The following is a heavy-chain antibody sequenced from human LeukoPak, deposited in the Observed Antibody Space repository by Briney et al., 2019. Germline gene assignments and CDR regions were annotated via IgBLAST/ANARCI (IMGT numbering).Heavy chain of an antibody. D-gene: IGHD4-11*01. Sequence: PSETLSLTCTVSGGSISSYYWSWIRQPPGKGPQWIGYIYYSGSTNYNPSLKSRVTISVDTSKNQFSLKLSSVTAADTAVYYCARVSLNYVAGYDAFDIWGQGTMVTVSS. CDR3: ARVSLNYVAGYDAFDI. CDR1: GGSISSYY. CDR2: IYYSGST. J-gene: IGHJ3*02. V-gene: IGHV4-59*01.